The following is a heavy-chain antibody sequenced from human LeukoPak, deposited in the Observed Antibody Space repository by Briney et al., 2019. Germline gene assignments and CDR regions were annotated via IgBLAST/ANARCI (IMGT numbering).Heavy chain of an antibody. D-gene: IGHD3-16*01. CDR3: ARETGRGRFDYCGQGTLVTVSSGESSQPLPCFNY. J-gene: IGHJ4*02. V-gene: IGHV3-33*01. CDR2: MWYDGSDK. CDR1: GFTFSRYG. Sequence: GGSLRLSCAASGFTFSRYGMHWVRQAPGQGLEWVGFMWYDGSDKNYAESLKGRFTISRDNSNNTVHLQMNRLRADDTAVYYCARETGRGRFDYCGQGTLVTVSSGESSQPLPCFNYCGQGTLVTVSS.